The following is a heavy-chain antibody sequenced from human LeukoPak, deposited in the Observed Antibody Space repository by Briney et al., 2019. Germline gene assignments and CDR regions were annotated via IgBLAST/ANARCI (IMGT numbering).Heavy chain of an antibody. J-gene: IGHJ4*02. Sequence: SETLSLTCTVSGGSISSYYWSWIRQPPGKGLEWIGYIYTSGSTNYNPSLKSRVTISVDTSKNQFSLKLSSVTAADTAVYYCARHGDYGGNSMFDYCGQGTLVTVSS. CDR3: ARHGDYGGNSMFDY. CDR1: GGSISSYY. CDR2: IYTSGST. V-gene: IGHV4-4*09. D-gene: IGHD4-23*01.